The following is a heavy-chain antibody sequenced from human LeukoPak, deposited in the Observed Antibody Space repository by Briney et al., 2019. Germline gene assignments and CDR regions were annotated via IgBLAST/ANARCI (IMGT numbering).Heavy chain of an antibody. D-gene: IGHD1-1*01. CDR1: GGSISSSNW. CDR2: IYHSGTT. J-gene: IGHJ4*02. Sequence: SETLSLTCAVSGGSISSSNWWSWVRQPPGKGLEWIGEIYHSGTTYYNPSLKSRVTISVDTSKNQFSLKLSSVTAADTAVYYCARYDWNDYPLDYWGQGTLVTVSS. CDR3: ARYDWNDYPLDY. V-gene: IGHV4-4*02.